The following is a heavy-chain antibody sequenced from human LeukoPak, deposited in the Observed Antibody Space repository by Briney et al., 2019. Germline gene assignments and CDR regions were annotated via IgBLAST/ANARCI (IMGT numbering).Heavy chain of an antibody. CDR3: ARVAFLYYDSSQGAFDM. V-gene: IGHV1-8*01. D-gene: IGHD3-22*01. CDR2: MNPNSGNT. Sequence: ASVKVSCKASGYTFTSYDINWVREATGQGLEWMGWMNPNSGNTGYAQKFQGRVTMTRNTSISTAYMELSSLRSEDTAVYYCARVAFLYYDSSQGAFDMWGQGTMVTVSS. CDR1: GYTFTSYD. J-gene: IGHJ3*02.